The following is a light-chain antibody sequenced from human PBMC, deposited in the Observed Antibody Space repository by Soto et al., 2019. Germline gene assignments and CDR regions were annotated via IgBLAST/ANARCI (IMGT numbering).Light chain of an antibody. CDR2: EVN. CDR1: SSDIGYYDY. V-gene: IGLV2-14*01. Sequence: QSALTQPASVSGSPGQSITISCTGTSSDIGYYDYVSWYQHHSGKAPKLIIYEVNNRPSGVSNRFSGSKSVNTASLTISGLQAEDEADYYCSSYTSSSTFPYWVFGGGTKLTVL. J-gene: IGLJ3*02. CDR3: SSYTSSSTFPYWV.